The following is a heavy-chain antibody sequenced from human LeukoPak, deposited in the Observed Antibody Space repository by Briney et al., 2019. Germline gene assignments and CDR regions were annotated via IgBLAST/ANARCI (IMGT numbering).Heavy chain of an antibody. CDR2: IHYSGRA. Sequence: SETLSPTCSVSGGSISGYYWTWVRQPPGKGLEWVGQIHYSGRADYNPSLKSRITMSVDTSRNQISLKLSSVTAADTAIYYCVRFGVNYDMDVWGQGTTVTVFS. D-gene: IGHD3-16*01. CDR3: VRFGVNYDMDV. CDR1: GGSISGYY. V-gene: IGHV4-59*01. J-gene: IGHJ6*02.